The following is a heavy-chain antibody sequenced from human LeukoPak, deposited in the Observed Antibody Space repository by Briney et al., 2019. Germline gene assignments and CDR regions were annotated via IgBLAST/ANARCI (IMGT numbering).Heavy chain of an antibody. Sequence: GGSLRLSCAASGFSFSSYEMKWVRQAPGKRLEWVSHISSGGRNIYYADSVKGRFTVSRGNAKNSLYLQMSSLRAEDTAVYYCARSHIAVAGLDYWGQGTLVTVSS. J-gene: IGHJ4*02. V-gene: IGHV3-48*03. CDR1: GFSFSSYE. D-gene: IGHD6-19*01. CDR2: ISSGGRNI. CDR3: ARSHIAVAGLDY.